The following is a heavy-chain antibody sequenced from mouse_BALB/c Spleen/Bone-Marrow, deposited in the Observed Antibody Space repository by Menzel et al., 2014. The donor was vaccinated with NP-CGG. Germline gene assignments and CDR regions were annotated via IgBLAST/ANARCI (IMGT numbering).Heavy chain of an antibody. CDR1: GYSITSGYY. Sequence: DSGPGLVKPSQSLSLTCSVTGYSITSGYYWNWIRQFPGNKLEWMGYISYDGSNNYNPSLKNRISITRDTSKNQFFLKLNSVTTEDTATYYCARVYDYDEYFDVWGAGTTVTVSS. CDR2: ISYDGSN. J-gene: IGHJ1*01. V-gene: IGHV3-6*02. CDR3: ARVYDYDEYFDV. D-gene: IGHD2-4*01.